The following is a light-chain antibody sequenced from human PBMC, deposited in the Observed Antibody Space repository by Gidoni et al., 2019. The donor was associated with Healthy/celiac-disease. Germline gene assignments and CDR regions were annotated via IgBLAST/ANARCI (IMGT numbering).Light chain of an antibody. Sequence: EIVMTQSPATLSVSTGERATLSCRASQSVSSNLAWYQQKPGQAPRLLIYGASTRATGIPARFSGSGSGTEFTLTISSLHSEDFAVYYCQQYNNWRITFGQGTRLEIK. CDR1: QSVSSN. V-gene: IGKV3-15*01. CDR3: QQYNNWRIT. J-gene: IGKJ5*01. CDR2: GAS.